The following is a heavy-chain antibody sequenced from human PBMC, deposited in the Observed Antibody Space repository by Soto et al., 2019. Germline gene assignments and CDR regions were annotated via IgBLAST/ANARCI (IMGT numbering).Heavy chain of an antibody. CDR1: GFISNNYA. J-gene: IGHJ5*02. Sequence: EVQLLESGGGLVQPGGSLRLSCAASGFISNNYAMNCVRQAPGRWLEWVSVISGSGGTTYYADCVKGRFTVSRDNSDNTLYLQMHDLRVDDTGIYYIAKSLTTIHNSFDPWDQGTLVSV. CDR3: AKSLTTIHNSFDP. D-gene: IGHD4-17*01. V-gene: IGHV3-23*01. CDR2: ISGSGGTT.